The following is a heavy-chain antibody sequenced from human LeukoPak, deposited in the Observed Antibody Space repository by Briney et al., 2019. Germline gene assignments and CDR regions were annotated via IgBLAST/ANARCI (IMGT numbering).Heavy chain of an antibody. D-gene: IGHD3-3*01. CDR2: ISTIGTA. J-gene: IGHJ4*02. CDR1: GFIFSDYA. CDR3: ARGPTTYYDFWSGLFH. Sequence: GGSLRLSCAASGFIFSDYAMNWVRQAPGKGLEWVPLISTIGTAHYADSVRGRFTISRDNSKNTLYLQMNSLRAEDTAVYYCARGPTTYYDFWSGLFHWGQGTLVTVSS. V-gene: IGHV3-23*01.